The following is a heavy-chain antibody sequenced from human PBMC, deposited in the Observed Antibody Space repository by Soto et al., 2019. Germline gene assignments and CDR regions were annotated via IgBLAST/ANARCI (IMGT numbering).Heavy chain of an antibody. J-gene: IGHJ6*02. CDR1: GFTFSSYG. V-gene: IGHV3-30*18. Sequence: PGGSLRLSCAASGFTFSSYGMHWVRQAPGKGLEWVAVISYDGSNKYYADSVKGRFTISRDNSKNTLYLQMNSLRAEDTAVYYCAKSYYDFWSGYYRDYYYYGMDVWGQGTTVTVS. D-gene: IGHD3-3*01. CDR3: AKSYYDFWSGYYRDYYYYGMDV. CDR2: ISYDGSNK.